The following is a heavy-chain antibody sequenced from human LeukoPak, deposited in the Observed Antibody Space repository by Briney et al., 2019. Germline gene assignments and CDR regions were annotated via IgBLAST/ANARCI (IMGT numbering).Heavy chain of an antibody. V-gene: IGHV1-2*02. J-gene: IGHJ5*02. CDR2: INPNSGGT. Sequence: GASVKVSCKASGYTFTGYYMHWVRQAPGQGLEWMGWINPNSGGTNYAQKFQGRVTMTRDTSISTAYMGLSRLRSDDTAVYYCARDYTYYDILANPNNWFDPWGQGTLVTVSS. CDR3: ARDYTYYDILANPNNWFDP. CDR1: GYTFTGYY. D-gene: IGHD3-9*01.